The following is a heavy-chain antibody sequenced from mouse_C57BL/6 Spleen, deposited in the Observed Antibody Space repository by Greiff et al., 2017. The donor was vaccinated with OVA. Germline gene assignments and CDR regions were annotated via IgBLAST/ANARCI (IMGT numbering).Heavy chain of an antibody. D-gene: IGHD2-2*01. CDR1: GFSLTSYG. CDR2: IWGVGST. Sequence: VQGVESGPGLVAPSHSLSITCTVSGFSLTSYGVDWVRQSPGKGLEWLGVIWGVGSTNYNSALKSRLSISKDNSKSQVFLKMNSLQTDDTAMYYCASLSTMVTGFAYWGQGTLVTVSA. V-gene: IGHV2-6*01. J-gene: IGHJ3*01. CDR3: ASLSTMVTGFAY.